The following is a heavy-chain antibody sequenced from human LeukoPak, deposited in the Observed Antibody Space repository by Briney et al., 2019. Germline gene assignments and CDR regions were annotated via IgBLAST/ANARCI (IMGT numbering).Heavy chain of an antibody. J-gene: IGHJ4*02. CDR1: GGSISSSSYY. CDR2: IYYSGST. CDR3: ARLLSGGFDY. Sequence: ETLSLTCTVSGGSISSSSYYWGWVRQPPGKGLEWIGSIYYSGSTYYNPSLKSRVTISVDTSKNQFSLKLSSVTAADTAVYYCARLLSGGFDYWGQGTLVTVSS. V-gene: IGHV4-39*01.